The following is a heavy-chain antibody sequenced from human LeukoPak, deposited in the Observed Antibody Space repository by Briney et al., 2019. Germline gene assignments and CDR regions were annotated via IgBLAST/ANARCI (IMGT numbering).Heavy chain of an antibody. CDR1: GLTFSNAW. J-gene: IGHJ4*02. D-gene: IGHD3-22*01. V-gene: IGHV3-15*01. CDR3: TTELDIRPNHY. Sequence: GGSLRLSCAASGLTFSNAWMSWVRQAPGKGLEWVGRIKRKSDGGTTDYAAPVKGRFTIPRDDSKNTLYLQMNSLKSEDTAVYYCTTELDIRPNHYWGQGTLVTVSS. CDR2: IKRKSDGGTT.